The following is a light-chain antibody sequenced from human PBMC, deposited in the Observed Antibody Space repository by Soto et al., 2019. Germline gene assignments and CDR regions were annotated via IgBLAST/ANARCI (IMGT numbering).Light chain of an antibody. Sequence: QSVLTQPASGSGSPGQSITISCTGTSSDVGNYNLVSWYQQHPDKAPKFMIYEVNKRPSGVSNRFSGSKSGNTASLTISGLQAEDEADYYCCSYAGSSSFYVFGTGTKVTVL. CDR2: EVN. J-gene: IGLJ1*01. V-gene: IGLV2-23*02. CDR3: CSYAGSSSFYV. CDR1: SSDVGNYNL.